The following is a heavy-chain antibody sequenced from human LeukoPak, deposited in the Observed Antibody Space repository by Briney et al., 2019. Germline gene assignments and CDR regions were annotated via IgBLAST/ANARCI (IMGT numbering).Heavy chain of an antibody. J-gene: IGHJ6*03. V-gene: IGHV4-34*01. CDR1: GGSFSGYY. Sequence: SETLSLTCAVYGGSFSGYYWSWIRQPPGKGLEWIGEINHSGSTNYNPSLKSRVTISVDTSKNQFSLKLSSVTAADTAVYYCARPPAPYYYYYYVDVWGKGTTVTVSS. CDR2: INHSGST. CDR3: ARPPAPYYYYYYVDV.